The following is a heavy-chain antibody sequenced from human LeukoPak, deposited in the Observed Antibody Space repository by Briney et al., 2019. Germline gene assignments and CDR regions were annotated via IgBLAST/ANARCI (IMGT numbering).Heavy chain of an antibody. CDR3: ARDGGSYSFDY. CDR2: IYYSGST. J-gene: IGHJ4*02. V-gene: IGHV4-59*01. Sequence: SETLSLTCTVSGGSISSYYWSWIRQPPGKGLEWIGYIYYSGSTNYNPSLKSRVTISVDTSKNQFSLKLSSVTAADTAVYYCARDGGSYSFDYWGQGTLVTVSS. D-gene: IGHD1-26*01. CDR1: GGSISSYY.